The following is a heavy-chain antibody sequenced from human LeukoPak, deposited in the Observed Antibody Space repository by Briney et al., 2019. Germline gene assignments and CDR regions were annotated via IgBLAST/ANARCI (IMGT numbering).Heavy chain of an antibody. V-gene: IGHV4-4*07. D-gene: IGHD3-10*01. J-gene: IGHJ5*02. Sequence: SETLSLTCTVSGGSISSYYWSWIRQPAGKGLEWIGRIYTSGSTNYNPSLKSRVTMSVDTSKNQFSLKLSSVTAADTAVYYCAREKLLWFGETYNWFDPWGQGTLVTVSS. CDR2: IYTSGST. CDR3: AREKLLWFGETYNWFDP. CDR1: GGSISSYY.